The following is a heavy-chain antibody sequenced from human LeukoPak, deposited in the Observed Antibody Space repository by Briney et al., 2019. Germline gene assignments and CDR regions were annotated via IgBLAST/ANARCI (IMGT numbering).Heavy chain of an antibody. V-gene: IGHV1-2*02. D-gene: IGHD5-12*01. CDR2: INPNSGGT. CDR3: ARHASGYDYENNWFDP. CDR1: GYTFTDYY. J-gene: IGHJ5*02. Sequence: GASVKVSCTASGYTFTDYYMHWVRQAPGQGLEWVGWINPNSGGTNYAQKFQGRVTMTRDTSISTAYMELSRLRSDDTAVYYCARHASGYDYENNWFDPWGQGTLVTVSS.